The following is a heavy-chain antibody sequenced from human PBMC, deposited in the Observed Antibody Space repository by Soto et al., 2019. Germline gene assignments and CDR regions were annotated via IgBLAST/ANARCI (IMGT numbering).Heavy chain of an antibody. Sequence: GGSLRLSCAASGFTFSSYAMHWVRQAPGKGLEWVAVISYDGSNKYYADYVKGRFTISRDNSKNTLYLQMNSLRAEVTAVYYCARDRPRGSRFDYWGHGTLVTVSS. J-gene: IGHJ4*01. D-gene: IGHD1-26*01. CDR1: GFTFSSYA. CDR2: ISYDGSNK. CDR3: ARDRPRGSRFDY. V-gene: IGHV3-30-3*01.